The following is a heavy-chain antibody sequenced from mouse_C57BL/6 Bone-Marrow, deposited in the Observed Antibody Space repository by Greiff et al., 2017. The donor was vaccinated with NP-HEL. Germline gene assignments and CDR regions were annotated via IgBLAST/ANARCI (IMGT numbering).Heavy chain of an antibody. CDR3: ASLGFAY. V-gene: IGHV1-81*01. CDR2: IYPRSGNT. J-gene: IGHJ3*01. D-gene: IGHD4-1*01. Sequence: VKLQESGAELARPGASVKLSCKASGYTFTSYGISWVKQRTGQGLEWIGEIYPRSGNTYYNEKFKGKATLTADKSSSTAYMELRSLTSEDSAVYFCASLGFAYWGQGTLVTVSA. CDR1: GYTFTSYG.